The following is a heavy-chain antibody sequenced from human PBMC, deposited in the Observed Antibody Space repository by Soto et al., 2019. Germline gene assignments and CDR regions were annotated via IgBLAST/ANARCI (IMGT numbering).Heavy chain of an antibody. J-gene: IGHJ4*02. CDR1: GGTFSSYA. V-gene: IGHV1-69*01. CDR3: ARDGIRYYYDSSGYYSPVFDY. D-gene: IGHD3-22*01. CDR2: IIPIFGTA. Sequence: QVQLVQSGAEVKKPGSSVKVSCKASGGTFSSYAISWVRQAPGQGLEWMGGIIPIFGTANYAQKFQGRVMITADESTSKAYMELSSMRSEDTAVYYCARDGIRYYYDSSGYYSPVFDYWGQGTLVTVSS.